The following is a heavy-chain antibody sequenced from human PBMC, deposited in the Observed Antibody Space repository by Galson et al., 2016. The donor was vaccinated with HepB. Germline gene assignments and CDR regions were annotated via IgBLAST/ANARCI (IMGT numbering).Heavy chain of an antibody. CDR3: AHSLEDGAWRGGYASDI. Sequence: PALVKPTQTLTLTCTFSGFSLSTSGVGVGWIRQPPGKALEFLAVIYWDDDKRYSPSLKSRLTITKDTSKNQVVLTMTNMDPVDTATYYCAHSLEDGAWRGGYASDISGQWTMVNVS. V-gene: IGHV2-5*02. CDR1: GFSLSTSGVG. CDR2: IYWDDDK. J-gene: IGHJ3*02. D-gene: IGHD4/OR15-4a*01.